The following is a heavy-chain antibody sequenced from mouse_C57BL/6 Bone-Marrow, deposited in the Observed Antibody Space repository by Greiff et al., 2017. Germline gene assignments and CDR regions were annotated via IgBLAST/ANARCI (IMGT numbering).Heavy chain of an antibody. D-gene: IGHD1-1*01. CDR3: TTCDDGISYEYFDV. CDR2: IDPENGDT. Sequence: VQLQQSGAELVRPGASVKLSCTASGFNIKDDYMHWVKQRPEQGLEWIGWIDPENGDTEYASKFQGKATITADTSSNTAYLQLSSLTSEDTAVYYCTTCDDGISYEYFDVWGTGTTVTVSS. J-gene: IGHJ1*03. V-gene: IGHV14-4*01. CDR1: GFNIKDDY.